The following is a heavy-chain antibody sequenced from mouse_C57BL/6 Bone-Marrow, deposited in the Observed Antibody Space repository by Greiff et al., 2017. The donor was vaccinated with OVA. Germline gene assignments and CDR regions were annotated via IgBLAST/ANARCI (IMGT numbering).Heavy chain of an antibody. CDR1: GYAFTNYL. D-gene: IGHD1-1*01. V-gene: IGHV1-54*01. J-gene: IGHJ2*01. Sequence: VQGVESGAELVRPGTSVKVSCKASGYAFTNYLIEWVKQRPGQGLEWIGVINPGSGGTNYNEKFKGKATLTADKSSSTAYMQLSSLTSEDSAVYFCARLITTVVAPYFDYWGQGTTLTVSS. CDR2: INPGSGGT. CDR3: ARLITTVVAPYFDY.